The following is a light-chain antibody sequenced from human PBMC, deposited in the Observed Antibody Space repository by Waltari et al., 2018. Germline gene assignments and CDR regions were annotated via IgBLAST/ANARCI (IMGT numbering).Light chain of an antibody. CDR3: QQANSFPLT. Sequence: DIQMTQTPSSVSASVGDRVNITCRASQDVRTWLAWYQQKPGKAHKLLIYSASSLQSGVPSRFSGRGSGTDFTLTISSLQPEDFATYYCQQANSFPLTFGGGTKVEIK. V-gene: IGKV1-12*01. CDR1: QDVRTW. J-gene: IGKJ4*01. CDR2: SAS.